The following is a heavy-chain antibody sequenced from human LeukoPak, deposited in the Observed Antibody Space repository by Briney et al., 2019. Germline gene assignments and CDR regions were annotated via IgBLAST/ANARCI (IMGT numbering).Heavy chain of an antibody. D-gene: IGHD3-10*01. CDR2: INPNSGGT. J-gene: IGHJ4*02. CDR1: GYTFTGYY. V-gene: IGHV1-2*02. CDR3: ARDHGSGRGYFDY. Sequence: ASVKVSCRASGYTFTGYYMHWVRQAPGQGLEWMGWINPNSGGTNYAQKFQGRVTMTRDTSISTAYMELSRLRSDDTAVYYCARDHGSGRGYFDYWGQGTLVTVSS.